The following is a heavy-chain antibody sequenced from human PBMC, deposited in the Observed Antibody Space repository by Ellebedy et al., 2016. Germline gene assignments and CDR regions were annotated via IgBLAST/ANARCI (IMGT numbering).Heavy chain of an antibody. Sequence: GGSLRLSCAASGFTFSSYSMNWVRQAPGKGLEWVSCISSSSSYIYYADSMKVRITISRDNAKQSLYLQMNSLRAEDTAVYYCAREIVLVPAAIVSDLTTRYFYYNGMDVWGQGTTVTVSS. J-gene: IGHJ6*02. D-gene: IGHD2-2*01. CDR1: GFTFSSYS. CDR3: AREIVLVPAAIVSDLTTRYFYYNGMDV. CDR2: ISSSSSYI. V-gene: IGHV3-21*01.